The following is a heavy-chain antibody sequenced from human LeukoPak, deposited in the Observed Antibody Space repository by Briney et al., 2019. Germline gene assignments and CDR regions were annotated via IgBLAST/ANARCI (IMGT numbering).Heavy chain of an antibody. D-gene: IGHD5-12*01. Sequence: ASVKVSCKASGYTFSGYFMNWVRQAPGQGLEWMGWINPNSGGTNYAQKFQGRVTMTRDTSISTAHVELSSLRSDDTAVYYRARADSAYDFRYWGQGTLVTVSS. CDR2: INPNSGGT. J-gene: IGHJ4*02. CDR1: GYTFSGYF. V-gene: IGHV1-2*02. CDR3: ARADSAYDFRY.